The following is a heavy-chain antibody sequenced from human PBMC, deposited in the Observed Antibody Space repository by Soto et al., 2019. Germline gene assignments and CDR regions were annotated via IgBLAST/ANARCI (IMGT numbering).Heavy chain of an antibody. CDR2: ISGDGINT. D-gene: IGHD1-26*01. Sequence: QIQLVESGGDVVQPGKSLRLSCAASGFNFGFFGMHWVRQAPGKGLEWVAFISGDGINTQYADSVRGRFTLSRVYSRKTMYQQMDSLRDEDTALYYCARGNLSFDFDSWGLGTLVTVSS. CDR1: GFNFGFFG. V-gene: IGHV3-30*03. CDR3: ARGNLSFDFDS. J-gene: IGHJ4*02.